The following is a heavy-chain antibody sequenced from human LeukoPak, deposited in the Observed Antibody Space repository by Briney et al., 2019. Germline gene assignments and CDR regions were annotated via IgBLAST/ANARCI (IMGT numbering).Heavy chain of an antibody. J-gene: IGHJ4*02. CDR2: ISSSSYI. CDR3: ARDEYANDIVVVPAAPFDY. CDR1: GFTFSSYS. V-gene: IGHV3-21*01. D-gene: IGHD2-2*01. Sequence: GGSLRLSCAASGFTFSSYSMNWVRQAPGKGLEWVSSISSSSYIYYADSVKGRFTISRDNAKNSLYLQMNSLRAEDTAVYYCARDEYANDIVVVPAAPFDYWGQGTLVTVSS.